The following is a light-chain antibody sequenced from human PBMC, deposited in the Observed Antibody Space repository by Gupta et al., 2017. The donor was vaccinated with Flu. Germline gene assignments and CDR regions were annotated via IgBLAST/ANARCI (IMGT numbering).Light chain of an antibody. CDR3: QQYSGTPYT. CDR2: WAS. CDR1: QSVLYSANNKNY. J-gene: IGKJ2*01. Sequence: DIVMTQPPDSLTVSLGERATLNCKSSQSVLYSANNKNYLAWYQQKPGQPPNLLIYWASTRESGVPDRFSGSGSGTDFTLTISSLQAEDVAVYYCQQYSGTPYTFGQGTKLEIK. V-gene: IGKV4-1*01.